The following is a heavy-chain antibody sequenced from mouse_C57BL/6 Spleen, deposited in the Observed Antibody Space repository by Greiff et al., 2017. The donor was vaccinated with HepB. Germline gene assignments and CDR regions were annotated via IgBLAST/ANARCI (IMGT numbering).Heavy chain of an antibody. CDR2: IDPEDGDT. J-gene: IGHJ3*01. CDR1: GFNIKDYY. V-gene: IGHV14-1*01. Sequence: VQLQQSGAELVRPGASVKLSCTASGFNIKDYYMHWVKQRPEQGLEWIGRIDPEDGDTDYAPKFQGKATMTADTSSNTAYLQLSSLTSEDTAVYYCTRRDSSGPAWFAYWGQGTLVTVSA. CDR3: TRRDSSGPAWFAY. D-gene: IGHD3-2*02.